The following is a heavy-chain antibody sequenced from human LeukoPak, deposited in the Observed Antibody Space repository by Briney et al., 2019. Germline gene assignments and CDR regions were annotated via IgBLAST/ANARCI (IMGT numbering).Heavy chain of an antibody. J-gene: IGHJ5*02. CDR2: INPNSGGT. D-gene: IGHD5-18*01. CDR1: GYTFTGYY. Sequence: ASVKVSCKASGYTFTGYYMHWVRQAPGQGLEWMGWINPNSGGTNYAQKFQGRVTMTRDTSISTAYMELSRLRSDDTAVYYCARGQGYSYGYEWFDPWGQGTLVTVSS. V-gene: IGHV1-2*02. CDR3: ARGQGYSYGYEWFDP.